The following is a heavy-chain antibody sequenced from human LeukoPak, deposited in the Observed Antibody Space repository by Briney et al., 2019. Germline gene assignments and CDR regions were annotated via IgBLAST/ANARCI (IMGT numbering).Heavy chain of an antibody. Sequence: PETLSLTCAVYGGSFSGYYWGWIRQPPAKGLELNGEINHSGSTNYNPSLKSRVTISVDTYKNQFSLKLSSVTAADTAVYYCASSRVAAASAFDIWGQGRMVTVSS. D-gene: IGHD2-15*01. CDR2: INHSGST. V-gene: IGHV4-34*01. CDR3: ASSRVAAASAFDI. CDR1: GGSFSGYY. J-gene: IGHJ3*02.